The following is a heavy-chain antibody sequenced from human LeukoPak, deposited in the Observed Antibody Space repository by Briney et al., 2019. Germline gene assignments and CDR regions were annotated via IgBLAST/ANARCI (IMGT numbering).Heavy chain of an antibody. V-gene: IGHV3-74*01. Sequence: GGSLRLSCAASGFTFSSSWMYWVRQAPGKGLVWVSRINSDESITTYADSVKGRSTISRDNFKNTLSLQMNNLKGDDTAVYYCAKEASTGPGGACGGGCYWARPFDFWGQGTLLTVSS. CDR3: AKEASTGPGGACGGGCYWARPFDF. D-gene: IGHD2-21*02. CDR1: GFTFSSSW. J-gene: IGHJ4*02. CDR2: INSDESIT.